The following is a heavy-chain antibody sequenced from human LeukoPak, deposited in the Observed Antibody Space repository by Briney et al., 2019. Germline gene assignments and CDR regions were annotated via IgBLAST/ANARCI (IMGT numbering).Heavy chain of an antibody. Sequence: PGGSLRLSCAASGFTFSSYAMSWVRQAPGKGLEWVSAISGSGGSTYYADSVKGRFTISRDNSKNTLYLQMNSLRAEDTAVYYCAKDPPKLRYFDGPTNGVGYWGQGTLVTVSS. J-gene: IGHJ4*02. CDR1: GFTFSSYA. V-gene: IGHV3-23*01. CDR3: AKDPPKLRYFDGPTNGVGY. D-gene: IGHD3-9*01. CDR2: ISGSGGST.